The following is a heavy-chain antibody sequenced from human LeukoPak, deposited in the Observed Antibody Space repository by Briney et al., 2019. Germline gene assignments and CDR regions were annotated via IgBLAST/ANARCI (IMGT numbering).Heavy chain of an antibody. CDR3: ARERGSWGAFDI. D-gene: IGHD1-26*01. CDR1: GGSISSYY. J-gene: IGHJ3*02. CDR2: IYYSGST. V-gene: IGHV4-59*01. Sequence: PSETLSLTCTVSGGSISSYYWSWIRQPPGKGLEWIGYIYYSGSTNYNPSLKSRVTISVDTSKNQFSLKLSSVTAADTAVYYCARERGSWGAFDIWGQGTMVTVSS.